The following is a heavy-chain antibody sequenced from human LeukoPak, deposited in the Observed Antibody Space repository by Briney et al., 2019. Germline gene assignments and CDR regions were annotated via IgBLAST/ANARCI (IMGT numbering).Heavy chain of an antibody. V-gene: IGHV6-1*01. CDR2: TYYKSEWYN. J-gene: IGHJ3*02. D-gene: IGHD1-26*01. CDR3: ERVEGGSYHRIFDI. CDR1: GDSISRNTIT. Sequence: SQTLSLTCAISGDSISRNTITWNWIRQSPSRGLEWLGRTYYKSEWYNDYAVSVKSRIIINPDTSKNQFSLQLSSLTPEDTVIYYCERVEGGSYHRIFDIWGQGKMVTVSS.